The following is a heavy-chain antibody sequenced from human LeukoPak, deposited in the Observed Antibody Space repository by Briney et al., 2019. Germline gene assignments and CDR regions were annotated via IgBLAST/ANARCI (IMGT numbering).Heavy chain of an antibody. D-gene: IGHD6-19*01. CDR1: GFTFSHAW. CDR3: AEGSGSGWYGWFDP. V-gene: IGHV3-23*01. J-gene: IGHJ5*02. CDR2: IDASGVNT. Sequence: GGSLRLSCAASGFTFSHAWMSWVRQAPGKGLEWVSCIDASGVNTYYADSVKGRFTISRDNSNNTLYLQMNSLRAEDTAVYYCAEGSGSGWYGWFDPWGQGTLVTVSS.